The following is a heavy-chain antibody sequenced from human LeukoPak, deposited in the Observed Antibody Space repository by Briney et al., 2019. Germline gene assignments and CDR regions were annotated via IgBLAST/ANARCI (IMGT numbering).Heavy chain of an antibody. V-gene: IGHV1-69*02. CDR2: IIPILGIA. D-gene: IGHD6-19*01. CDR1: GGTFSSYT. Sequence: ASVKFSCKASGGTFSSYTISWVRQAPGQGLEWMGRIIPILGIANYAQKFQGRVTITADKSTSTAYMELSSLRSEDTAVYYCARGKRSSEVDVWGQGTTVTVSS. J-gene: IGHJ6*02. CDR3: ARGKRSSEVDV.